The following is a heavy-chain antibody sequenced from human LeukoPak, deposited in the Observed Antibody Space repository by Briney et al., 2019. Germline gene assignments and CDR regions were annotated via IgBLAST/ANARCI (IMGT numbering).Heavy chain of an antibody. Sequence: SETLSLTCTVSGGSISSSSYYWGWIRQPPGTGLEWIGSIYYSGSTYYNASLKSRVTISVDTSKNQFSLKLSSVTAADTAVYYCARRKRSGCSSTSCLLNWFDPWGQGTLVTVSS. V-gene: IGHV4-39*01. CDR1: GGSISSSSYY. CDR2: IYYSGST. CDR3: ARRKRSGCSSTSCLLNWFDP. J-gene: IGHJ5*02. D-gene: IGHD2-2*01.